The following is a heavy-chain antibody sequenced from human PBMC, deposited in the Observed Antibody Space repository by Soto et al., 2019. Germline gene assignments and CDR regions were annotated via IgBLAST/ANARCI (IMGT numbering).Heavy chain of an antibody. CDR1: GFTFSSYG. D-gene: IGHD4-17*01. CDR3: ARGPKNDYGGYNWFDP. V-gene: IGHV3-33*01. Sequence: GGSLRLSCAASGFTFSSYGMHWVRQAPGKGLEWVAVIWYDGSNKYYADSVKGRFTISRDNSKNTLYLQMNSLRAEDTAVYYCARGPKNDYGGYNWFDPWGQGTLVTVSS. CDR2: IWYDGSNK. J-gene: IGHJ5*02.